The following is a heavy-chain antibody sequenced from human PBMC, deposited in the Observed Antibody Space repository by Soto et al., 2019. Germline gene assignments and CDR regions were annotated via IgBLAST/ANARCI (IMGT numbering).Heavy chain of an antibody. D-gene: IGHD3-9*01. CDR3: ARDILYRLDY. Sequence: TSETLSLTCTVSGGSISSYYWSWIRQPPGKGLEWIGYIYYSGSAYYNPSLKSRVTISVDTSKNQFSLKLSSVTAADTAVYYCARDILYRLDYWGQGILVTVSS. CDR1: GGSISSYY. V-gene: IGHV4-30-4*01. CDR2: IYYSGSA. J-gene: IGHJ4*02.